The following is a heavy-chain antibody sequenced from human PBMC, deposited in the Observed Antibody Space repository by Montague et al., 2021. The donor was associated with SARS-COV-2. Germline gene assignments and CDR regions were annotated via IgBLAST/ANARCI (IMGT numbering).Heavy chain of an antibody. CDR3: ARKEMKYSSIWSTGGNWFDP. V-gene: IGHV4-39*01. CDR1: GGSISSSSYY. Sequence: SETLSLTCTVSGGSISSSSYYWGWIRQPPGKGLEWIGSIYYSGSTYYXPSLKSRVTISVDASKNQFSLKLSSVTAADTAVYYCARKEMKYSSIWSTGGNWFDPWGQGTLATVSS. J-gene: IGHJ5*02. D-gene: IGHD6-13*01. CDR2: IYYSGST.